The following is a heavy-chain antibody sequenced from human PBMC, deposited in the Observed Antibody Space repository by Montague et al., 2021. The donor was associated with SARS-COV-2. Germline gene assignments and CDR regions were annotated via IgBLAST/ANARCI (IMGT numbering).Heavy chain of an antibody. CDR3: AARADYYYYSLDV. Sequence: SETLSLTCAVSGGSIRNYYWSWIRQPPGRGLEWIAYIYDSGNVDYNPSLKSRVTILVDTSKNQFSLMLSSVTAADTAVYYCAARADYYYYSLDVWGQGTTATVS. J-gene: IGHJ6*02. CDR1: GGSIRNYY. V-gene: IGHV4-59*08. CDR2: IYDSGNV.